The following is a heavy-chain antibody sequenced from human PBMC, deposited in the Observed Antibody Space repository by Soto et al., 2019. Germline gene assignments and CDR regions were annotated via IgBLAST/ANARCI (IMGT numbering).Heavy chain of an antibody. CDR1: GDYIHFGVYY. V-gene: IGHV4-30-4*01. CDR3: GRDLTSNANCIDP. D-gene: IGHD2-2*01. Sequence: SETLSLTCIVSGDYIHFGVYYWTWIRQRPGKGLEWMGYIYYTGKTYYNPSLESRLTMSVDRSKNQFSLRLTSVTAADTAVYFCGRDLTSNANCIDPWGQGTLVTVSS. J-gene: IGHJ5*02. CDR2: IYYTGKT.